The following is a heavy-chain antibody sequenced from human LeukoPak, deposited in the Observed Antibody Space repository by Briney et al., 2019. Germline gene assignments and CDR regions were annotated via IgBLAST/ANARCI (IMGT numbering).Heavy chain of an antibody. CDR3: ARERFGSFRPPDAFDI. D-gene: IGHD3-16*01. CDR2: INPNSGGT. CDR1: GYTFTSYY. V-gene: IGHV1-2*02. J-gene: IGHJ3*02. Sequence: ASVKVSCKASGYTFTSYYMHWVRQAPGQGLEWMGWINPNSGGTNYAQKFQGRVTMTRDTSISTAYMELSRLRSDDTAVYYCARERFGSFRPPDAFDIWGQGTMVTVSS.